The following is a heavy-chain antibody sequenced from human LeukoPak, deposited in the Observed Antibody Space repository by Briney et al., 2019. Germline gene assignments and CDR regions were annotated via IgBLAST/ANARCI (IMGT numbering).Heavy chain of an antibody. D-gene: IGHD6-13*01. Sequence: GGSLRLSCAASGFTFSNYWMTWFRQTPGKGPEWVANIKQDGSEKYYVDSVRGRFTISRDNARTSLYLQMNSLRAEDTAVYYCARAKSSSWNRAFGYWGQGTLVTVSS. J-gene: IGHJ4*02. V-gene: IGHV3-7*04. CDR3: ARAKSSSWNRAFGY. CDR2: IKQDGSEK. CDR1: GFTFSNYW.